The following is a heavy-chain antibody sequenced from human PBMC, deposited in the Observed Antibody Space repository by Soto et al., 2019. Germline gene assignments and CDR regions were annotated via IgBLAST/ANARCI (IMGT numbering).Heavy chain of an antibody. CDR3: ARDRGYDAHDYYYNAMDV. D-gene: IGHD3-10*01. CDR1: GFTFKTYT. V-gene: IGHV3-21*01. J-gene: IGHJ6*02. CDR2: IRGFSPYT. Sequence: PACSMKICSMSSGFTFKTYTMNGVRQTPGKGLEWVSGIRGFSPYTFYAESVKGRFTISRDNAKNSLYLQMNSLRAEDTAVYYCARDRGYDAHDYYYNAMDVWGQGTTVTVSS.